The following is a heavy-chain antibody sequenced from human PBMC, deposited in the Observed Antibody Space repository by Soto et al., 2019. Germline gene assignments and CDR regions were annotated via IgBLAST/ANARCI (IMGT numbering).Heavy chain of an antibody. CDR3: VKDGSSGWPYFYDMDV. V-gene: IGHV3-30*18. CDR1: GFTFSIYG. J-gene: IGHJ6*02. D-gene: IGHD6-19*01. Sequence: GGSLRLSCSASGFTFSIYGMHLVLQAPGKGLEWVAVISYDGRNKYYADAVKGRFTISRDNSKNTLYLQMSSLRAEDTAVYYCVKDGSSGWPYFYDMDVWGQGTTVTVSS. CDR2: ISYDGRNK.